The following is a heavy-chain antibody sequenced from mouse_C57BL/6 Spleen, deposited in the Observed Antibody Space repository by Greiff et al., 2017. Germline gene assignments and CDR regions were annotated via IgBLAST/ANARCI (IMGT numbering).Heavy chain of an antibody. J-gene: IGHJ2*01. Sequence: VQLQQSGAELVKPGASVKLSCTASGFNIKDYYMHWVKQRTEQGLEWIGRIDPEDGDTKYAPKFQGKATITADTSSNTAYLQLSSLTTEDTAVYYCARWGITNYFDYWGQGTTLTVSS. CDR2: IDPEDGDT. D-gene: IGHD2-4*01. CDR1: GFNIKDYY. CDR3: ARWGITNYFDY. V-gene: IGHV14-2*01.